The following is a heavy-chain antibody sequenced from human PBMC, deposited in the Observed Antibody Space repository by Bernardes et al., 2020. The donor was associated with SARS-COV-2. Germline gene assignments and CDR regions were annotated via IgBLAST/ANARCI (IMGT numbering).Heavy chain of an antibody. J-gene: IGHJ5*02. CDR1: GYTFTTYG. D-gene: IGHD5-18*01. CDR3: ATVVGYSYGGGWFDP. V-gene: IGHV1-18*01. Sequence: ASVKVSCKASGYTFTTYGMSWVRQAPGQGLEWMGWISAYHGNTNYAQKFQGRVTMTTDTSTSTAYMELRSLRSDDTAVYYCATVVGYSYGGGWFDPWGQGTLVTVSS. CDR2: ISAYHGNT.